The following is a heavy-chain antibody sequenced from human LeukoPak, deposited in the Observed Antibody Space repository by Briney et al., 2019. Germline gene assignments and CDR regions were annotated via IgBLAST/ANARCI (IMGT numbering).Heavy chain of an antibody. V-gene: IGHV3-11*03. CDR3: ASVSMPAATNRRLSY. CDR2: IDNTINYT. CDR1: GFTFSTSW. Sequence: GGSLRLSCAASGFTFSTSWMHWIRQAPGKGLEWVSHIDNTINYTNYADSVKGRFTISRDNAKNSLYLQMNSLRADDTAVYYCASVSMPAATNRRLSYWGQGTLVTVSS. D-gene: IGHD1-14*01. J-gene: IGHJ4*02.